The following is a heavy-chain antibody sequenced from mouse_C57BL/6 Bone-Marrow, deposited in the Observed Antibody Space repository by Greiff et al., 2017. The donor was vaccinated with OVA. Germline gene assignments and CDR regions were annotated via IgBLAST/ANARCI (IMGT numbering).Heavy chain of an antibody. CDR3: TRRDYGNYLDY. V-gene: IGHV1-81*01. CDR1: GYTFTSYG. J-gene: IGHJ2*01. D-gene: IGHD2-1*01. Sequence: QVQLQQSGAELARPGASVKLSCKASGYTFTSYGISWVKQRTGQGLEWIGEIYPRSGNTYYNEKFKGKATLTAVTSASTAYMELSSLTNEDSAVYYCTRRDYGNYLDYWGQGTTLTVSS. CDR2: IYPRSGNT.